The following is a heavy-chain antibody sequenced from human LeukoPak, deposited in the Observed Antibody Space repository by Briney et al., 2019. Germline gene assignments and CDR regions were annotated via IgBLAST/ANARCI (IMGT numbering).Heavy chain of an antibody. CDR1: GYTFTSYD. Sequence: ASVKVSXKASGYTFTSYDINWVRQATGQGLGWIGWMNPNSGNTGYAQKFQGRVTMTRNTSISTAYMELSSLRSEDTAVYYCASAPVHDYEGGAFDIWGQGTMVTVSS. CDR2: MNPNSGNT. D-gene: IGHD4-17*01. CDR3: ASAPVHDYEGGAFDI. V-gene: IGHV1-8*01. J-gene: IGHJ3*02.